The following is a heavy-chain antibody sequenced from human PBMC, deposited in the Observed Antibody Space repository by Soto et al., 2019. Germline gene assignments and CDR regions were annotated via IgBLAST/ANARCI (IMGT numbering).Heavy chain of an antibody. J-gene: IGHJ6*02. D-gene: IGHD6-13*01. V-gene: IGHV3-33*01. CDR1: GFTFNNYG. CDR3: ARRQIPPPTRGAANARGGMDV. Sequence: QVQLVESGGGVVQPGRSLRLSCAASGFTFNNYGMHWVRQAPGKGLEWLAVIWNDGSNRSYANSVKGRFTISRANSKNTLYRQMSSLRAEDTAVYYCARRQIPPPTRGAANARGGMDVWGQGTTVTVSS. CDR2: IWNDGSNR.